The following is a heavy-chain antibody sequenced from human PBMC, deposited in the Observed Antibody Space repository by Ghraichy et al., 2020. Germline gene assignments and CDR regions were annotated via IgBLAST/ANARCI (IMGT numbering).Heavy chain of an antibody. CDR3: ARGRSSGGTTVWNYYYGMDV. CDR2: ISSSSSYI. CDR1: GFTFSSYS. J-gene: IGHJ6*02. D-gene: IGHD6-25*01. V-gene: IGHV3-21*01. Sequence: GGSLRLSCAASGFTFSSYSMNWVRQAPGKGLEWVSSISSSSSYIYYADSVKGRFTISRDNAKNSLYLQMNSLRAEDTAVYYCARGRSSGGTTVWNYYYGMDVWGQGTTVTVSS.